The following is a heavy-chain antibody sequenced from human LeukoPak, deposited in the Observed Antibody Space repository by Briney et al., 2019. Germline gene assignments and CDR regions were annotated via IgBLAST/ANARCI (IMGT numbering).Heavy chain of an antibody. CDR1: GGSISTYNW. CDR2: IFYSGCI. D-gene: IGHD4-11*01. Sequence: SETLSLTCAVSGGSISTYNWWSWVRQPPGKGLEWIGEIFYSGCINYNPSLKSRVTLSLDKSKNQFSLQLSSVTAADTAMYYCAKTHSHFPPYFDYWGQGTLVIVSS. CDR3: AKTHSHFPPYFDY. V-gene: IGHV4-4*02. J-gene: IGHJ4*02.